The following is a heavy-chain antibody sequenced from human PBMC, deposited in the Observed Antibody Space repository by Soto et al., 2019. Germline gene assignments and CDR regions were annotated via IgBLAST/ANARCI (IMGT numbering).Heavy chain of an antibody. CDR3: GREELNCGGDCFVY. Sequence: GGSLRLSCAASGFTFSDYEMNRMRQAPGKGLEWVSYIGTSGTVIYYADSMKGRFTTFRDNAKNSLYLQMNSLRGEDTAIYYCGREELNCGGDCFVYWGQGTLVTVSS. D-gene: IGHD2-21*01. CDR2: IGTSGTVI. V-gene: IGHV3-48*03. J-gene: IGHJ4*02. CDR1: GFTFSDYE.